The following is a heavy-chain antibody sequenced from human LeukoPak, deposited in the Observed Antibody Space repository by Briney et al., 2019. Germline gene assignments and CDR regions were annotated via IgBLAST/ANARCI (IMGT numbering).Heavy chain of an antibody. V-gene: IGHV3-15*01. CDR3: TTLVF. CDR2: IKSKSDGETT. J-gene: IGHJ4*02. CDR1: GLSFSKIW. Sequence: PGGSLRLSCAASGLSFSKIWMSCVRQAPGKGLEWVGRIKSKSDGETTGYAAFVQGRFTISRDDSKNTLYLDMNSLETEDTAVYYCTTLVFWGQGTPVIVSS. D-gene: IGHD6-6*01.